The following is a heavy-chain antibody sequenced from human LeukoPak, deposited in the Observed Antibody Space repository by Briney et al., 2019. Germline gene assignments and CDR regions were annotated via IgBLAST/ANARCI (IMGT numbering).Heavy chain of an antibody. J-gene: IGHJ4*02. CDR1: GFTFSSYS. D-gene: IGHD2-15*01. CDR2: ISSSSSYI. Sequence: GGSLRLSCAASGFTFSSYSMNWVRQAPGKGLEWASSISSSSSYIYYADSVKGRFTISRDNAKNSLYLQMNSLRAEDTAVYYCARVPPPLYCSGGSCSYWGQGTLVTVSS. CDR3: ARVPPPLYCSGGSCSY. V-gene: IGHV3-21*01.